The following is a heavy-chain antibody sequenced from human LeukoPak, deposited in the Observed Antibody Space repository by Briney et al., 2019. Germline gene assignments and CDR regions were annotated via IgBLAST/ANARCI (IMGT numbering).Heavy chain of an antibody. CDR2: ISSSSSYI. CDR1: GFIFSSYS. V-gene: IGHV3-21*01. CDR3: ARETYCTSTNCPIGDYFDY. J-gene: IGHJ4*02. Sequence: AGGSLRLSCAASGFIFSSYSMNWVRQAPGKGLEWVSSISSSSSYIYYAESVKGRFTISRDNAKNSLYLHMNSLRAEDTAVYYCARETYCTSTNCPIGDYFDYWGQGTLVTVSS. D-gene: IGHD2-2*01.